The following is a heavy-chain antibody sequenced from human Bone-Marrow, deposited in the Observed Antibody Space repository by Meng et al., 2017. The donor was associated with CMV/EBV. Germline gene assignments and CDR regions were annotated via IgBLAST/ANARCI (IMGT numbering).Heavy chain of an antibody. CDR3: ARESKWPHLMAPSDY. D-gene: IGHD5-12*01. V-gene: IGHV4-39*07. CDR1: GGSISSSCYY. Sequence: SETLSLTCTVSGGSISSSCYYWGWIRQPPGKGLEWIGSIYYSGSTYYNPSLKSRVTISVDTSKNQFSLKLSSVTAADTAVYYCARESKWPHLMAPSDYWGQGTLVTVSS. CDR2: IYYSGST. J-gene: IGHJ4*02.